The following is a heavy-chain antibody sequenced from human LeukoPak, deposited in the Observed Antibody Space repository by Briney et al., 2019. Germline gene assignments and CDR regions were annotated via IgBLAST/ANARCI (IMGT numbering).Heavy chain of an antibody. CDR2: IWYDGDNE. CDR1: GFTFSDYG. D-gene: IGHD6-6*01. J-gene: IGHJ4*02. CDR3: ARDFYRSSYYLNY. Sequence: GGSLRLSCAASGFTFSDYGMHWVRQAPGKGLEGVAVIWYDGDNEIYPDSVKGRSTVSRDNSKNTLYLQMNSLRAEDTAVYYCARDFYRSSYYLNYGGQGTLVPSPQ. V-gene: IGHV3-33*01.